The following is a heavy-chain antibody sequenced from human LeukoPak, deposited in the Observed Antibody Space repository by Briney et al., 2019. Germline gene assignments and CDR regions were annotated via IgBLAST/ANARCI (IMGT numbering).Heavy chain of an antibody. D-gene: IGHD3-10*01. J-gene: IGHJ4*02. CDR1: GFTVSSKY. Sequence: GGSLRLSCAASGFTVSSKYLSWVRKARGKGLECVSIIYSGDSPYYADSVKGRFTISRDNSKNTLYLQMNSLRAEDTAVYYCAREEATTVRGVSDYWGQGTLVTVSS. V-gene: IGHV3-53*01. CDR2: IYSGDSP. CDR3: AREEATTVRGVSDY.